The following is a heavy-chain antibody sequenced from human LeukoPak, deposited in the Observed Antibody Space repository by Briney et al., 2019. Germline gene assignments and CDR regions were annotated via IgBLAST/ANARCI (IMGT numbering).Heavy chain of an antibody. V-gene: IGHV3-48*02. CDR2: ISSISSTI. CDR3: ARVGYSDYVPDY. D-gene: IGHD3-16*01. Sequence: PGRSLRLSCAASGFTFNTYAMNWVRQAPGKGLEWISYISSISSTIYYADSVKGRFTISRDNAKNSLFLQMNSLRDEDTAVYYCARVGYSDYVPDYWGQGTLVTVSS. CDR1: GFTFNTYA. J-gene: IGHJ4*02.